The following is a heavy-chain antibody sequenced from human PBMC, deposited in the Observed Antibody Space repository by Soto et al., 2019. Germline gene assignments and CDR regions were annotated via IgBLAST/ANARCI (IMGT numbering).Heavy chain of an antibody. J-gene: IGHJ5*01. CDR2: IFYSGST. D-gene: IGHD3-10*02. CDR1: SGSISSYY. Sequence: QVQLQESGPGLVKPSETLSLTCTVSSGSISSYYWSWIRQPPGKGLEWIGFIFYSGSTSYNPSLKSRVTISRDTSEYQFSLKLNSVTAADTAVYYCASMIGDPVLSFDSWGQGTLVAVSS. CDR3: ASMIGDPVLSFDS. V-gene: IGHV4-59*01.